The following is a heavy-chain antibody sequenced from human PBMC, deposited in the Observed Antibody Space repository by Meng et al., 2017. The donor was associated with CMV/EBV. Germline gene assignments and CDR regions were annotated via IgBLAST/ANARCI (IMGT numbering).Heavy chain of an antibody. Sequence: GSLRLSCTVSGGSISSSSYYWGWIRQPPGKGLEWIGYIYYSGSTNYNPSLKSRVTISVDTFKNQFSLKLSSVTAADTAVYYCARALSGELLDYWGQGTLVTVSS. V-gene: IGHV4-61*05. D-gene: IGHD1-26*01. CDR3: ARALSGELLDY. CDR2: IYYSGST. J-gene: IGHJ4*02. CDR1: GGSISSSSYY.